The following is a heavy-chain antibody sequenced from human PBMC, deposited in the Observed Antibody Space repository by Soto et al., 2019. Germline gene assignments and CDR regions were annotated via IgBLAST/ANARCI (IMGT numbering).Heavy chain of an antibody. V-gene: IGHV3-48*02. CDR3: ARSHYYYDSSGYEYYYYGMDV. CDR2: ISSSSSTI. D-gene: IGHD3-22*01. Sequence: GALRLSCAASGFTFSSYSMNSVRQAPGKGLEWVSYISSSSSTIYYADSVKGRFTISRDNAKNSLYLQMNSLRDEDTAVYYCARSHYYYDSSGYEYYYYGMDVWGQGTTVTVSS. CDR1: GFTFSSYS. J-gene: IGHJ6*02.